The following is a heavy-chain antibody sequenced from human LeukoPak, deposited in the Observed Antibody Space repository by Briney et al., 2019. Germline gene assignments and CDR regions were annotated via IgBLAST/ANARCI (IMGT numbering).Heavy chain of an antibody. CDR2: IIPIFGTA. CDR1: GGAFSSYA. J-gene: IGHJ6*02. V-gene: IGHV1-69*13. D-gene: IGHD3-3*01. CDR3: ARDRPWTMYYDFWSGPYYYGMDV. Sequence: SVTVSCKASGGAFSSYAISWVRQAPGQGLEWMGGIIPIFGTANYAQKFQGRVTITADESTSTAYMELSSLRSEDTAVYYCARDRPWTMYYDFWSGPYYYGMDVWGQGTTVTVSS.